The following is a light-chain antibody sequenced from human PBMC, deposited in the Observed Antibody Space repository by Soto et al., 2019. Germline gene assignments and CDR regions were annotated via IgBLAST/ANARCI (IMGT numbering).Light chain of an antibody. V-gene: IGKV1-33*01. Sequence: DIQLTQSPSFLSPSIGESVTITCQASQDITNYLNWYQQKPGKAPRLLLYDASSLETGVPSRFSGSGSGTDFTFTISSLQPEDIATYYCQHYDHLPITFGQGTRLEIK. CDR2: DAS. CDR1: QDITNY. J-gene: IGKJ5*01. CDR3: QHYDHLPIT.